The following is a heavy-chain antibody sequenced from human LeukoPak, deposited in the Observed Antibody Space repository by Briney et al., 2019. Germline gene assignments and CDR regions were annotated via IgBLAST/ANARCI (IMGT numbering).Heavy chain of an antibody. CDR3: ARDPEDSGDY. V-gene: IGHV1-69*05. Sequence: GASVKVSCKASGGTFSSYAISWVRQAPGQGLEWMGRIIPIFGAANYAQKFQGRVTITTDESTSTAHMELSSLRSEDTAVYYCARDPEDSGDYWGPGTLVTVSS. CDR2: IIPIFGAA. D-gene: IGHD1-26*01. J-gene: IGHJ4*02. CDR1: GGTFSSYA.